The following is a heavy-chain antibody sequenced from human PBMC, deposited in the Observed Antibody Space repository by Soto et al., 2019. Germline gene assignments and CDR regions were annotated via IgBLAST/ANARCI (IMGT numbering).Heavy chain of an antibody. CDR3: ASSYCSGGSCHYFDY. Sequence: SETLSLTCAVYGGSFSGYYWSWIRQPPGKGLEWIGEINHSGSTNYNPSLKSRVTISVDTSKNQFSLKLSSVTAADTAVYYCASSYCSGGSCHYFDYWGQGTLVTVSS. V-gene: IGHV4-34*01. J-gene: IGHJ4*02. CDR1: GGSFSGYY. CDR2: INHSGST. D-gene: IGHD2-15*01.